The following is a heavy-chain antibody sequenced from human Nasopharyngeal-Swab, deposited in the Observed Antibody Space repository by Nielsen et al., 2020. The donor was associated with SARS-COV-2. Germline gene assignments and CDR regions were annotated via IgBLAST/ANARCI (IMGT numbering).Heavy chain of an antibody. CDR1: GGSFSGTF. J-gene: IGHJ5*02. D-gene: IGHD5-18*01. Sequence: SETLSLTCAVFGGSFSGTFWSWIRQPPGKGLEWIAEINHSGSTNYNPSLKSRVTISVDTSKNQFSLKLNSVTAADTAVYYCARGTFGYTYTRPENNWFDPWGQGILVTVSS. CDR3: ARGTFGYTYTRPENNWFDP. V-gene: IGHV4-34*01. CDR2: INHSGST.